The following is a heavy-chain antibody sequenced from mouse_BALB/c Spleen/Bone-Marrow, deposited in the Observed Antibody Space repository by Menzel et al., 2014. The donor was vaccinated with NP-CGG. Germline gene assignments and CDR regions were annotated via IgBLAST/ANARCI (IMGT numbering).Heavy chain of an antibody. CDR3: ARYYRYDY. Sequence: VQLQESGAELMKPGDSVKIYCKATGYKFSSYWIVWVKQRPGHGLEWIGEILPGSGSNNYNEKFKGKATFTADTSSNTAYMQLSSLTSEDSAVYYCARYYRYDYWGQGTTLTVSS. D-gene: IGHD2-14*01. V-gene: IGHV1-9*01. CDR2: ILPGSGSN. CDR1: GYKFSSYW. J-gene: IGHJ2*01.